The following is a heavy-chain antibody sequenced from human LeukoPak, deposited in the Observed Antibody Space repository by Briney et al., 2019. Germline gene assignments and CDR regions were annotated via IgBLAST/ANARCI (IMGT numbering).Heavy chain of an antibody. CDR2: MSGSGDSS. J-gene: IGHJ6*03. V-gene: IGHV3-23*01. D-gene: IGHD3-3*01. CDR1: GFAFSNFA. Sequence: GGSLRLSCAASGFAFSNFAMSWVRQAPGKGLEWVSGMSGSGDSSYYADSVKGRFTISRDNSNNALYLQMNSLRADDTALYYCAKMEGQRLYDYCMDVWGKGTTVTVSS. CDR3: AKMEGQRLYDYCMDV.